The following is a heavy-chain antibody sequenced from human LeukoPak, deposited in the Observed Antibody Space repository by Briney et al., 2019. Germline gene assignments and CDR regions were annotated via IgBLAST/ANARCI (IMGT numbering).Heavy chain of an antibody. CDR2: IIPILGIA. CDR3: ASLSVWGSYRYTRWPREDY. J-gene: IGHJ4*02. D-gene: IGHD3-16*02. V-gene: IGHV1-69*04. Sequence: SVKVSCKASGGTFSSYAISWVRQAPGQGLEWMGRIIPILGIANYAQKFQGRVTITADKSTSTAYMELSSLRSEDTAVYYCASLSVWGSYRYTRWPREDYWGQGTLVTVSS. CDR1: GGTFSSYA.